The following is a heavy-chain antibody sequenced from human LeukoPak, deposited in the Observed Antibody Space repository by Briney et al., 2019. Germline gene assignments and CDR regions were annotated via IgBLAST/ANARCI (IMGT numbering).Heavy chain of an antibody. CDR2: IYYSGST. Sequence: PSETLSLTCTVSGGSISSYYWSWIRQPPGKGLEWIGYIYYSGSTNYNPSLKSRVTISVDTSKNQFSLKLSSVTAADTAVYYCARVRDDSGSYFGYYYYYGMDVWGQGTTVTVSS. V-gene: IGHV4-59*12. CDR1: GGSISSYY. CDR3: ARVRDDSGSYFGYYYYYGMDV. D-gene: IGHD3-10*01. J-gene: IGHJ6*02.